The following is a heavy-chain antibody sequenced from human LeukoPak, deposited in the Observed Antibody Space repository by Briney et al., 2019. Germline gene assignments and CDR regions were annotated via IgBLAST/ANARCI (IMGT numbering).Heavy chain of an antibody. CDR1: GFTFSSYW. CDR3: ASGLHYGGNSTRANWFDP. V-gene: IGHV3-74*01. Sequence: QPGGSLRLSCAASGFTFSSYWMHWVRQAPGKGQVWVSRINTDGSSTSYADSVKGRFTISRDNAKNTLYLQMNSLRAEDTAVYYCASGLHYGGNSTRANWFDPWGQGTLVTVSS. J-gene: IGHJ5*02. CDR2: INTDGSST. D-gene: IGHD4-23*01.